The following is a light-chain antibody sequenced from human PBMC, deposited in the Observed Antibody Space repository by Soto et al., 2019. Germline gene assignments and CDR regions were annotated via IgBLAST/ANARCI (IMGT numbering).Light chain of an antibody. CDR3: CSYTDSSTYV. J-gene: IGLJ1*01. Sequence: QSVLTQPASASGSPGQSISISCTGTSSDVGGYKYVSWFQQHPGKAPKLMLYDVTNRPSGVSDRFSGSKSGNTASLTISGLQAEDEADYFCCSYTDSSTYVFGPGTKVT. CDR1: SSDVGGYKY. V-gene: IGLV2-14*03. CDR2: DVT.